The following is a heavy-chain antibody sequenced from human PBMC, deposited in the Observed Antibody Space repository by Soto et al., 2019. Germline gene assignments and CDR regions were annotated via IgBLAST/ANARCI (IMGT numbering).Heavy chain of an antibody. D-gene: IGHD3-10*01. Sequence: HVQLVQSGTEVKKPGASVRVSCMVSGYPFTTYYIHWVRQAPGQGLEWMGWIDPRSGGTVYEQKFQGRVTMTRDTSINTVYMDLSGLTSDDTALYYCATDDYGIFPYWGQGSLVTVSS. CDR1: GYPFTTYY. CDR2: IDPRSGGT. V-gene: IGHV1-2*02. J-gene: IGHJ4*02. CDR3: ATDDYGIFPY.